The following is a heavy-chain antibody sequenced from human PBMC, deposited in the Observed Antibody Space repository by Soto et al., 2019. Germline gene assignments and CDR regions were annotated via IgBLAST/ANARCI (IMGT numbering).Heavy chain of an antibody. D-gene: IGHD3-22*01. CDR2: ISGSGGST. Sequence: GGSLRLSCAASGFTFSSYAMSWVRQAPGNGLEWVSAISGSGGSTYYADSVKGRFTISRDNSKNTLYLQMNSLRAEDTAVYYCAKAGGYDSSGYYYERAYYFAYWGQGTLVTVSS. CDR1: GFTFSSYA. V-gene: IGHV3-23*01. CDR3: AKAGGYDSSGYYYERAYYFAY. J-gene: IGHJ4*02.